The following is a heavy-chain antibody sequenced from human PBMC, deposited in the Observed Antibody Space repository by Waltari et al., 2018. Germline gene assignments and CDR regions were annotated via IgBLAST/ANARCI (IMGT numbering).Heavy chain of an antibody. Sequence: QVQLVQSGAEVKKPGASVKVSCKASGYTFTGYYMHWVRQAPGQGLEWMGWINPNSGGTNYAQKFQGRVTMTRDTSISTAYMELSRLRFDDTAVYYCARAYYDFWSGYYPLDYWGQGTLVTVSS. CDR1: GYTFTGYY. V-gene: IGHV1-2*02. D-gene: IGHD3-3*01. CDR3: ARAYYDFWSGYYPLDY. J-gene: IGHJ4*02. CDR2: INPNSGGT.